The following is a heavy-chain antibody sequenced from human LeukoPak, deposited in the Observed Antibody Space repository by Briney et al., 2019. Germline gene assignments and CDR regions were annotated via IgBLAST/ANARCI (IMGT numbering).Heavy chain of an antibody. CDR1: GYIFTNYW. CDR2: IYPGDSDI. CDR3: ARHKDDYVWGSYPY. V-gene: IGHV5-51*01. Sequence: KNGESLKISCKGSGYIFTNYWIAWVRQMPGKGLEWMGIIYPGDSDIRYSPSFQGQVTLSADKSTTTAYLQWSSLKASDTAMYYCARHKDDYVWGSYPYWGQGTLVTVSS. D-gene: IGHD3-16*02. J-gene: IGHJ4*02.